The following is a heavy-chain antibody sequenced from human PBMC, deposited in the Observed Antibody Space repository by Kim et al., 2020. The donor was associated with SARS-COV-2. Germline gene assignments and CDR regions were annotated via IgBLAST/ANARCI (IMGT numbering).Heavy chain of an antibody. D-gene: IGHD6-13*01. CDR3: AKHRYYSSCTWFCR. J-gene: IGHJ5*02. CDR2: ITHDGSHI. Sequence: GGSLRLSCVASGFSFSTYGMSWVRQAPGKGLEWVANITHDGSHIYYPDSLKGRFTISRDNSKNSLYLQMNSLRAEDTAVYYCAKHRYYSSCTWFCRRG. CDR1: GFSFSTYG. V-gene: IGHV3-30*18.